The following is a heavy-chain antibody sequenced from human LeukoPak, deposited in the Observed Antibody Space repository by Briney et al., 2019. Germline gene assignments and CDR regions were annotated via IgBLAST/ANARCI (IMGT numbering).Heavy chain of an antibody. Sequence: VASVKVSCKASGYTFTSYDINWVRQATGQGLEWMGWMNPNSGNTGYAQKFQGRVTMTRHTSISTAYMELSSLRSEDTAVYYCAGGVYDSSVSDAFDIWGQGTMVTVSS. CDR1: GYTFTSYD. CDR2: MNPNSGNT. V-gene: IGHV1-8*01. D-gene: IGHD3-22*01. CDR3: AGGVYDSSVSDAFDI. J-gene: IGHJ3*02.